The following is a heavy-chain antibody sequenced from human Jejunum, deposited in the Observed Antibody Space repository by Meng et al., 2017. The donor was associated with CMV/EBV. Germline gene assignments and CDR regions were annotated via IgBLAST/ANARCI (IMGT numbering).Heavy chain of an antibody. J-gene: IGHJ4*02. D-gene: IGHD6-19*01. Sequence: QVALQESGPGLVKPSQTLSLTCTVSGGSISSGDNYWSWIRQPPGKGLEWIGYIYYSGSTYYNPSLKSRLTISVDTSKNQFSLNLTSVTAADTAVYYCARDRNVPGNSEFDYWGQGTLVTVFS. CDR2: IYYSGST. CDR3: ARDRNVPGNSEFDY. CDR1: GGSISSGDNY. V-gene: IGHV4-30-4*08.